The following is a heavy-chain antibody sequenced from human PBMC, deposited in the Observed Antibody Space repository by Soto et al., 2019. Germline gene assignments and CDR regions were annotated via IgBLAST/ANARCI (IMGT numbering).Heavy chain of an antibody. CDR2: IYYSGST. D-gene: IGHD4-17*01. V-gene: IGHV4-30-4*01. CDR3: VTYGGNPVYFDY. CDR1: GGSISSGDYY. J-gene: IGHJ4*02. Sequence: SETLSLTCTVSGGSISSGDYYWSWIRQPPGKGLEWIGYIYYSGSTYYNPSLKSRVTISVDTSKNQFSLKLSSVTAADTAVYYCVTYGGNPVYFDYWGQGTLVTVSS.